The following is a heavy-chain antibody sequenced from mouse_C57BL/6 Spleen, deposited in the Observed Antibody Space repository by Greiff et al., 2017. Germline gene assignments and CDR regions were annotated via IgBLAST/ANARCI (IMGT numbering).Heavy chain of an antibody. CDR3: ARSPDYYGSSYGAMDY. D-gene: IGHD1-1*01. CDR1: GYSITSDY. CDR2: ISYSGST. V-gene: IGHV3-8*01. J-gene: IGHJ4*01. Sequence: DVHLVESGPGLAKPSQTLSLTCSVTGYSITSDYWNWIRKFPGNKLEYMGYISYSGSTYYNPSLKSRISITRDTSKNQYYLQLNSVTTEDTATYYCARSPDYYGSSYGAMDYWGQGTSVTVSS.